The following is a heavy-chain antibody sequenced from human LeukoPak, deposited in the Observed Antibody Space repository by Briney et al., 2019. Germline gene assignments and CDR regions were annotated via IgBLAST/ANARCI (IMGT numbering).Heavy chain of an antibody. CDR2: IYYSGST. Sequence: SETLSLTCTVSGGSISSSSYYWGWICQPPGKGLEWIGSIYYSGSTYYNPSLKSRVTISVDTSKNQFSLKLSSVTAADTAVYYCASGVVQIPVRWGQGTLVTVSS. CDR1: GGSISSSSYY. V-gene: IGHV4-39*01. D-gene: IGHD3-3*01. CDR3: ASGVVQIPVR. J-gene: IGHJ4*02.